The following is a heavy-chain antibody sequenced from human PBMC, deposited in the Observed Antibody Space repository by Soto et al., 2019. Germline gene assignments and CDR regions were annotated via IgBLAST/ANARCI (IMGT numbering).Heavy chain of an antibody. CDR2: IYYTGST. J-gene: IGHJ4*02. CDR3: ATLYMVRGVRTFDY. Sequence: QVPLQESGPGLVKPSQTLSLTCTVSGGSISSGGYYWSWIRQHPGKGLEWIGYIYYTGSTYYNPSLTSRVNISVDTSKNQLSLKLSSVTAADTAVYYCATLYMVRGVRTFDYWGQGTLVTVSS. D-gene: IGHD3-10*01. CDR1: GGSISSGGYY. V-gene: IGHV4-31*03.